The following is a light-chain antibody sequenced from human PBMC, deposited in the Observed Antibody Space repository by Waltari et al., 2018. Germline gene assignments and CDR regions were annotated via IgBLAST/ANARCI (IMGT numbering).Light chain of an antibody. CDR2: EVS. J-gene: IGLJ1*01. Sequence: QSALTQPPSASGSPGQSVTISCTGTGSGGSVSWYQQLPGKAPNLLIYEVSKRPSGVPDRFSGSKSGNTASLTVSGRQAEDEGDYYCSSDAVSNNFYDFGSGTKVTVL. CDR1: GSGGS. CDR3: SSDAVSNNFYD. V-gene: IGLV2-8*01.